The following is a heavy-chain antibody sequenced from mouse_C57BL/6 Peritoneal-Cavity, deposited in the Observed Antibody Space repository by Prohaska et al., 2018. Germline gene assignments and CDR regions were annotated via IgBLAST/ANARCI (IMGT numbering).Heavy chain of an antibody. Sequence: EVKVEESGGGLVQPGGSMKLSCVASGFTVSNNWMNWVRQSPEKGLEWVAQIRLKSDNYATQYAESVKGRFTISRDDSKSSVYLQMNNLRAEDTGIYYCTDPAWFAYWGQGTLVTVSA. CDR3: TDPAWFAY. J-gene: IGHJ3*01. CDR2: IRLKSDNYAT. CDR1: GFTVSNNW. V-gene: IGHV6-3*01.